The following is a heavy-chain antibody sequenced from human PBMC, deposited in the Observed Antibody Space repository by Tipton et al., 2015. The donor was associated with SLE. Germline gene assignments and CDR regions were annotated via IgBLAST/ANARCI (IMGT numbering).Heavy chain of an antibody. D-gene: IGHD6-13*01. CDR2: IYYSGST. CDR1: GGSMSRSSYY. CDR3: ASRDSSHDWFYP. J-gene: IGHJ5*02. Sequence: TLSLTCTVSGGSMSRSSYYWAWIRQPPGKGREWIGSIYYSGSTYYNPALKSRVTISVNTSKNQFYVKVSPVTAADTAVYYCASRDSSHDWFYPWGQGSLVTVSS. V-gene: IGHV4-39*01.